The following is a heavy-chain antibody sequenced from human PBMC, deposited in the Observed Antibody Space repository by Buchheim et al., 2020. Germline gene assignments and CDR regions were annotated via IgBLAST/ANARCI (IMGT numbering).Heavy chain of an antibody. CDR2: INHSGST. CDR3: ATLYTAMVTHVGWFDP. CDR1: GGSFSGYY. Sequence: QVQLQQWGAGLLKPSETLSLTCAVYGGSFSGYYWSWIRQPPGKGLEWIGEINHSGSTNYNPSLKSRVTLSVDTSKNQFSLKLSSVTAADTAVYYCATLYTAMVTHVGWFDPWGQGTL. J-gene: IGHJ5*02. D-gene: IGHD5-18*01. V-gene: IGHV4-34*01.